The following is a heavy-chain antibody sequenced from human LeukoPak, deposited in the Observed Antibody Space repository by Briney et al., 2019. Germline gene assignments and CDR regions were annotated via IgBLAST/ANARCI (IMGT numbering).Heavy chain of an antibody. D-gene: IGHD1-26*01. J-gene: IGHJ4*02. CDR3: AKDGGSGGGY. CDR2: ISGSGGST. Sequence: GGSLRLSCAASGFTFSSYNMNWVRQAPGKGLEWVSAISGSGGSTYYADSVKGRFTISRDNSKNTLYLQMNSLRAEDTAVYYCAKDGGSGGGYWGQGTLVTVSS. V-gene: IGHV3-23*01. CDR1: GFTFSSYN.